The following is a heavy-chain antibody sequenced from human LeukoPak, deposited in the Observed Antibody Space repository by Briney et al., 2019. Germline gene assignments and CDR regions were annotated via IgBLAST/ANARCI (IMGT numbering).Heavy chain of an antibody. CDR2: VHHSGST. V-gene: IGHV4-59*01. Sequence: PSETLSLTCSVSGDSISSDYWGWIRQPPGKGLEWIAYVHHSGSTSYNPSLKSRVTISIDTSKNQFSLKLSSVTAADTAVYYCAGYGSGSYWKAFDYWGQGTLVTVSS. CDR1: GDSISSDY. CDR3: AGYGSGSYWKAFDY. D-gene: IGHD3-10*01. J-gene: IGHJ4*02.